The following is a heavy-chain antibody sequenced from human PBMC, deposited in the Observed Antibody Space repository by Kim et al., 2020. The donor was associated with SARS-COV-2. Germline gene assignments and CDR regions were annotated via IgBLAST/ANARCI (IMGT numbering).Heavy chain of an antibody. CDR3: AIRITMIVGTPATPGVQH. V-gene: IGHV3-23*01. CDR1: GFTFSSYA. CDR2: ISGSGGST. D-gene: IGHD3-22*01. J-gene: IGHJ1*01. Sequence: GGSLRLSCAASGFTFSSYAMSWVRQAPGKGLEWVSAISGSGGSTYYADSVKGRFTISRDNSKNTLYLQMNSLRAEDTAVYYCAIRITMIVGTPATPGVQHWGQGTLVTVSS.